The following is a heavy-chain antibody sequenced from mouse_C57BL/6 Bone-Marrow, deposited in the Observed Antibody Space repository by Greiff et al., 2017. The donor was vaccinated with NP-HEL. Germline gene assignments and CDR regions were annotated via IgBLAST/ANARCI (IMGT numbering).Heavy chain of an antibody. Sequence: EVKVEASGGGLVKPGGSLQLSCAASGFTFSSYAMSWVRQTPEKRLAWVATISAGGSYTYYPDNVKGRFTISRDNAKNNLYLQMSHLKSEDTAMYYCARDRGITTVVATGKADGGQGTLVTVSA. D-gene: IGHD1-1*01. V-gene: IGHV5-4*01. CDR1: GFTFSSYA. J-gene: IGHJ3*01. CDR3: ARDRGITTVVATGKAD. CDR2: ISAGGSYT.